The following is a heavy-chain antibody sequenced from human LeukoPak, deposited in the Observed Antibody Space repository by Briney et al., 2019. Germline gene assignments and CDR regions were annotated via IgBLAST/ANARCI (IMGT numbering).Heavy chain of an antibody. CDR3: ARDRITMIVVAYWYFDL. CDR1: GFTFSDYW. V-gene: IGHV3-7*01. D-gene: IGHD3-22*01. J-gene: IGHJ2*01. CDR2: IKYDGIDK. Sequence: GGSLRLSCVASGFTFSDYWMSWVRQAPGKGPEWVANIKYDGIDKQYVDSIKGRFTISRDNAKNSLYLQMNSLRAEDTAVYYCARDRITMIVVAYWYFDLWGRGTLVTVSS.